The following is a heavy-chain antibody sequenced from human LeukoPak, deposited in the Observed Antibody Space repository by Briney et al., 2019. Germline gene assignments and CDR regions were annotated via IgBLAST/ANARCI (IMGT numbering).Heavy chain of an antibody. Sequence: GGSLRLSCAASGFSFNNYWMSWVRQAPGKGLEWVANIKQDGSEKHYVDSVKGRFTISRDNSKNSLYLQMNSLRPEDTALYYCVKAIKGMADGFDYWGQGTLVTVSS. V-gene: IGHV3-7*03. CDR2: IKQDGSEK. J-gene: IGHJ4*02. D-gene: IGHD5-24*01. CDR1: GFSFNNYW. CDR3: VKAIKGMADGFDY.